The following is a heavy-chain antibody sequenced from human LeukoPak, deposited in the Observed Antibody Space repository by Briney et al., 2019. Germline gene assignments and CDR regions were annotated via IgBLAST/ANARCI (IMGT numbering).Heavy chain of an antibody. CDR2: ISYDGSNK. D-gene: IGHD3-22*01. CDR1: GFTFSSYG. CDR3: ATQLGYYYDSSLRRYYFDY. Sequence: TGGSLRLSCAASGFTFSSYGMHWVRQAPGKGLEWVAVISYDGSNKYYADSVKGRFTISRDNSKNTLYLQMNSLRAEDTAVYYCATQLGYYYDSSLRRYYFDYWGQGTLVTVSS. J-gene: IGHJ4*02. V-gene: IGHV3-30*03.